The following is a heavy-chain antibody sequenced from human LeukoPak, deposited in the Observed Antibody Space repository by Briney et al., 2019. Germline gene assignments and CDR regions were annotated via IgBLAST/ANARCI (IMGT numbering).Heavy chain of an antibody. J-gene: IGHJ4*02. CDR2: ISSSSSYI. D-gene: IGHD2-2*01. CDR1: GFTFSSYS. CDR3: ARDRQPPAYCSSTSCHGLGF. V-gene: IGHV3-21*01. Sequence: GGSLRLSCAASGFTFSSYSMNWVRQAPGKGLEWVSSISSSSSYIYYADSVKGRFTISRDNAKNSLYLHMSSLRAEDTAVYYCARDRQPPAYCSSTSCHGLGFWGPGTLVTVSS.